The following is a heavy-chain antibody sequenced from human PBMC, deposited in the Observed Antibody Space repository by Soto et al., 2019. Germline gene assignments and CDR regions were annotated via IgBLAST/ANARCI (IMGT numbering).Heavy chain of an antibody. CDR1: GGSISSGGYS. CDR2: IYHSGST. J-gene: IGHJ6*02. V-gene: IGHV4-30-2*01. CDR3: ARGYGDTNNYYYGMDV. Sequence: PSETLSLTCAVSGGSISSGGYSWSWIRQPPGKGLEWIGYIYHSGSTYYNPSLKSRVTISVDRSKNQFSLKLSSVTAADTAVYYCARGYGDTNNYYYGMDVWGQGTTVTVSS. D-gene: IGHD4-17*01.